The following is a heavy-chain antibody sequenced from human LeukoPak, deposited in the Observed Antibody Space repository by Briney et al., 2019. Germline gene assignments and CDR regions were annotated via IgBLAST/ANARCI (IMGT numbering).Heavy chain of an antibody. V-gene: IGHV3-23*01. CDR2: TSGSGGSR. J-gene: IGHJ5*02. D-gene: IGHD3-16*01. CDR1: GFTFKSHA. CDR3: AKQTTMITFGGVIGWFDP. Sequence: GGSLRLSCAASGFTFKSHAMSWVRQAPGKGLEWVSATSGSGGSRFYADSVKGRFTISRDNSKNTLYLQMNSLRAEDTAVYYCAKQTTMITFGGVIGWFDPWGQGTLVTVSS.